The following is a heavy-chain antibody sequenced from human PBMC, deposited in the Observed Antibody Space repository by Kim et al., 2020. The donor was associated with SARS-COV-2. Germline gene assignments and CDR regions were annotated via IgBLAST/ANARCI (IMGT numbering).Heavy chain of an antibody. CDR1: GGSFSGYY. J-gene: IGHJ5*02. V-gene: IGHV4-34*01. D-gene: IGHD6-13*01. Sequence: SETLSLTCAVYGGSFSGYYWSWIRQPPGKGLEWIGEINHSGSTNYNPSLKSRVTISVDTSKNQFSLKLSSVTAADTAVYYCARGGGKSSSWSNWFDPWGQGTLVTVSS. CDR2: INHSGST. CDR3: ARGGGKSSSWSNWFDP.